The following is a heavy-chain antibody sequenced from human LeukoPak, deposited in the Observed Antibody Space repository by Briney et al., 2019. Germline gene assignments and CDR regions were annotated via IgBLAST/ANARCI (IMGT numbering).Heavy chain of an antibody. Sequence: GGSLRVSCAASGFTFISYAMSWVRQARGKGLEWVSAISGSGGSTYYADSVKGRFTISRDNSKNTLYLQMNSLRAEDTAVYYCAKDHAVDCGGDCYSGRGDVRYNWFDPWGQGTLVTVSS. CDR1: GFTFISYA. V-gene: IGHV3-23*01. J-gene: IGHJ5*02. CDR3: AKDHAVDCGGDCYSGRGDVRYNWFDP. CDR2: ISGSGGST. D-gene: IGHD2-21*02.